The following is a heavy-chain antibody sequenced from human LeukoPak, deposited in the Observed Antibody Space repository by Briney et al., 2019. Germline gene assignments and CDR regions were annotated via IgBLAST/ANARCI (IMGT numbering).Heavy chain of an antibody. CDR3: ARDGDTDGKGVYGY. V-gene: IGHV4-59*01. D-gene: IGHD1-1*01. J-gene: IGHJ4*02. CDR1: GVSISNYY. CDR2: VYYSGST. Sequence: SETLPLTCTVSGVSISNYYWSWIRQPPGKGLEWSGHVYYSGSTNYNPSLRSRVTISVDASKNQFSLKLRSVTAADTALYYCARDGDTDGKGVYGYWGQGTLVTVAS.